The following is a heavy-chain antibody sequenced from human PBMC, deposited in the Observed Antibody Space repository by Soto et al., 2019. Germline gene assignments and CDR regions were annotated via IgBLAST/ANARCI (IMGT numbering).Heavy chain of an antibody. V-gene: IGHV3-21*01. CDR3: ARDESAGSSIRY. J-gene: IGHJ4*02. CDR2: ISNGGDYI. CDR1: GSPFSTYG. D-gene: IGHD3-3*02. Sequence: EVQVVESGGGLVKPGGSLRLSCTASGSPFSTYGMNWVRQAPGKGLEWISSISNGGDYIYYADSVQDRFTISRDNAKTSLFLQMNSLRAEDTAVYFCARDESAGSSIRYWGQGTLVTVSS.